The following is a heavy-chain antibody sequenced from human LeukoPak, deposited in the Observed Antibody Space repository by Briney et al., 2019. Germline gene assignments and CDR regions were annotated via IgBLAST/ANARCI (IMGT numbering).Heavy chain of an antibody. Sequence: GGSLRLSCAAYGFTFNTFNMNWVRQAPGKGLEWVSSITSGGDYIYYADSVKGRFTTSRDNAKNSLSLQLNSLRVEDTAVYYCARGHYDVLAASYKWTPDYWGQGTLVTVSS. D-gene: IGHD3-9*01. CDR2: ITSGGDYI. CDR3: ARGHYDVLAASYKWTPDY. J-gene: IGHJ4*02. V-gene: IGHV3-21*01. CDR1: GFTFNTFN.